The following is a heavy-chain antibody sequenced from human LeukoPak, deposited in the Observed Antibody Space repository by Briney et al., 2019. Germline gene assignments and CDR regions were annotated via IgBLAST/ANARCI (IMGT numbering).Heavy chain of an antibody. CDR3: VRAMDV. V-gene: IGHV3-7*03. CDR1: GFTFSSYW. CDR2: IRQDGSEK. J-gene: IGHJ6*02. Sequence: GGSLRLSCAASGFTFSSYWMTWVRQAPGQGLEWVANIRQDGSEKHYVDSVKGRFTISRDNSKNSLYLQMSSLRAEDTAVYYCVRAMDVWGQGTTVTVSS.